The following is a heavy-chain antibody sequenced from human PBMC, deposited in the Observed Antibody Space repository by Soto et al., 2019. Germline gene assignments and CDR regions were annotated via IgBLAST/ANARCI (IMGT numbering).Heavy chain of an antibody. CDR1: GGSISSYY. CDR3: ARFVYGPYYYGMDV. J-gene: IGHJ6*02. CDR2: IYYSGST. D-gene: IGHD4-17*01. V-gene: IGHV4-59*01. Sequence: PSETLSLTCTVSGGSISSYYWSWIRQPPGKGLEWIGYIYYSGSTNYNPSLKSRVTISVDTSKNQSSLKLSSVTAADTAVYYCARFVYGPYYYGMDVWGQGTTVTVSS.